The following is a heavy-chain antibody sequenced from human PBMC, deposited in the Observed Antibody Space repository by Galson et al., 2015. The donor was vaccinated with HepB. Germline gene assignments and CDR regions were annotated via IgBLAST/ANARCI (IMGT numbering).Heavy chain of an antibody. Sequence: SVKVSCKASGYTFTSYGISWVRQAPGQGLEWMGWISAYNGNTNYAQKLQGRVTMTTDTSTSTAYMELRILRSDDTAVYYCAKIYRATRTYGMDVSGQGTTVTVSS. CDR3: AKIYRATRTYGMDV. D-gene: IGHD5-12*01. CDR1: GYTFTSYG. CDR2: ISAYNGNT. J-gene: IGHJ6*02. V-gene: IGHV1-18*01.